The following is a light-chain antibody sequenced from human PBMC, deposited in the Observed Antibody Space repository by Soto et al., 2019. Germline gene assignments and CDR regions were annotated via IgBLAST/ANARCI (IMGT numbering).Light chain of an antibody. J-gene: IGKJ1*01. CDR1: QSVGGSS. V-gene: IGKV3-20*01. CDR2: DTS. Sequence: ETVLTQSPGTMSLSPGERATVSCRASQSVGGSSLAWYQQRPGQALRLLIYDTSKRATGIPDRFSGSGSGTDFTLTISRLEPEDLAVDYCQQDQNSPRTVGQGTKVEIK. CDR3: QQDQNSPRT.